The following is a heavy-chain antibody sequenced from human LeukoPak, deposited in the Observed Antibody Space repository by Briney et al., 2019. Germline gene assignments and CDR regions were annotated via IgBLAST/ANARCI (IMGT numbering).Heavy chain of an antibody. D-gene: IGHD6-19*01. Sequence: GGSLRLSCAASGFTVSSNYMSWVRQAPGKGLEWVSVIYSGGSTYYADSVKGRFTISRDNSKNTLYLQMNSLRAEDTAVYYCTRDRSGWLDYWGQGTLVTVSS. CDR3: TRDRSGWLDY. J-gene: IGHJ4*02. CDR2: IYSGGST. V-gene: IGHV3-66*01. CDR1: GFTVSSNY.